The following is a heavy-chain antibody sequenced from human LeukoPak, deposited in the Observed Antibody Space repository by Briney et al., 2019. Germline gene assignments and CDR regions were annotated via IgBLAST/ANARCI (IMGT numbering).Heavy chain of an antibody. CDR1: GGSISSSSYY. V-gene: IGHV4-39*07. CDR3: ARGEDYYSDY. Sequence: PSETLSLTCTVSGGSISSSSYYWGWIRQPPGRGLEWIGNIYYSGSTYYNPSLKSRVTISVDTSKNQFSLKLSSVTAADTAVYYCARGEDYYSDYWGQGTLVTVSS. J-gene: IGHJ4*02. CDR2: IYYSGST. D-gene: IGHD2-21*02.